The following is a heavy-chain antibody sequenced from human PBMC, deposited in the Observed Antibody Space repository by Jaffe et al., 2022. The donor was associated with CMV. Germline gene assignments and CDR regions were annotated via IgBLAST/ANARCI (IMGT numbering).Heavy chain of an antibody. CDR1: GFTFSSYG. CDR2: IWYDGSNK. D-gene: IGHD2-15*01. V-gene: IGHV3-33*08. CDR3: ARLPNQGYYFDY. J-gene: IGHJ4*02. Sequence: QVQLVESGGGVVQPGRSLRLSCAASGFTFSSYGMHWVRQAPGKGLEWVAVIWYDGSNKYYADSVKGRFTISRDNSKNTLYLQMNSLRAEDTAVYYCARLPNQGYYFDYWGQGTLVTVSS.